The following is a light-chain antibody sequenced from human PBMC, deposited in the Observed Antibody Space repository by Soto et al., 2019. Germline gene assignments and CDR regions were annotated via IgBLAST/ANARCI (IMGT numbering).Light chain of an antibody. CDR1: SSNIGDNT. J-gene: IGLJ3*02. CDR3: ETWDDSLNGWV. Sequence: QSVLTQPPSASGTPGQRVTVSCSGGSSNIGDNTVNWYRQLPGTAPKLLMYSNNQRPSGVPDRFSGSKSGTSASLAISGLQSEDEADYYCETWDDSLNGWVFGGGTKLTVL. V-gene: IGLV1-44*01. CDR2: SNN.